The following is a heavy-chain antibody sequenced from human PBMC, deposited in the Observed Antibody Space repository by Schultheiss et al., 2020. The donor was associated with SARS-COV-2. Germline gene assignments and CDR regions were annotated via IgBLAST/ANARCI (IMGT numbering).Heavy chain of an antibody. CDR1: GFTFSSYA. Sequence: GESLKISCAASGFTFSSYAMSWVRQAPGKGLEWVSAISGSGGSTYYADSVKGRFTISRDNSKNTLYLQMNSLRAEDTAVYYCAKLDIVVLPAATGGSGAFDIWGQGTMVTVSS. CDR3: AKLDIVVLPAATGGSGAFDI. V-gene: IGHV3-23*01. J-gene: IGHJ3*02. CDR2: ISGSGGST. D-gene: IGHD2-2*03.